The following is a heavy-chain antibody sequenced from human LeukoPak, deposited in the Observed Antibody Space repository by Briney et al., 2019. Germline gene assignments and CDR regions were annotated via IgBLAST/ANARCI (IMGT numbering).Heavy chain of an antibody. CDR2: IHHSGST. CDR1: GGSISGYY. Sequence: SETLSLTCAVYGGSISGYYWSWIRQPPGKGLEWIAEIHHSGSTKYNPSLKSRVAISVDTSKNQFSLKLTSVTAADTAVYYCPRGSVGLAAAGTFDYWGQGTLVAVSS. J-gene: IGHJ4*02. V-gene: IGHV4-34*01. D-gene: IGHD6-13*01. CDR3: PRGSVGLAAAGTFDY.